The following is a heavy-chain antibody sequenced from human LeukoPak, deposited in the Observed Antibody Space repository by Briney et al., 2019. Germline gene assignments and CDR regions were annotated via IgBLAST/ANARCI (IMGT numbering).Heavy chain of an antibody. V-gene: IGHV1-2*02. CDR3: ATWGLHFDI. CDR1: GYTFGAYY. CDR2: IRPNRGGT. D-gene: IGHD3-16*01. Sequence: ASVKVSCKASGYTFGAYYMYWVRQAPGQGLEWMGWIRPNRGGTNYTQKFQGRVTMTRDTSINTAYMELSRLTSDDTAVYFCATWGLHFDIWGQGTMVIVAS. J-gene: IGHJ3*02.